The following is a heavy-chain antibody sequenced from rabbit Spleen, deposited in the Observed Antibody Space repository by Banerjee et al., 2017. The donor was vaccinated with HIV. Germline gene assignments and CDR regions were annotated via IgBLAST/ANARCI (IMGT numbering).Heavy chain of an antibody. Sequence: QSLEESGGGLVKPEGSLTLTCKASGFDFRRYYLSWVRQAPGKGLEWIGYIEPIFGNTYYASWVNGRFTISSHNAQNTLYLQLSSLTAADTATYFCARDGYGSSSGTYNLWGQGTLVTVS. CDR2: IEPIFGNT. J-gene: IGHJ4*01. CDR1: GFDFRRYY. D-gene: IGHD1-1*01. CDR3: ARDGYGSSSGTYNL. V-gene: IGHV1S7*01.